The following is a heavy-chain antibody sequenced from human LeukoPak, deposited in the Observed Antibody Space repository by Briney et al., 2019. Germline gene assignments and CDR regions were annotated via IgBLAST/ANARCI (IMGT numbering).Heavy chain of an antibody. CDR3: AELGITMIGGV. CDR2: ISSSGSTI. CDR1: GFTFSSYE. V-gene: IGHV3-48*03. D-gene: IGHD3-10*02. Sequence: GGSLRISCAASGFTFSSYEMNWVRQAPGTGLHRVSYISSSGSTIYYADSVKGRFTISRDNAKNSLYLQMNSLRAEDTAVYYCAELGITMIGGVWGKGTTVTISS. J-gene: IGHJ6*04.